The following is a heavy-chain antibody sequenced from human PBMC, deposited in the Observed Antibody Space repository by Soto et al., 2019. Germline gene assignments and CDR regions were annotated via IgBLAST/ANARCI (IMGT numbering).Heavy chain of an antibody. CDR2: IYYSGST. D-gene: IGHD2-2*01. J-gene: IGHJ3*02. CDR3: ASLYCSSTSCYPFDI. CDR1: GGPISSGGYY. V-gene: IGHV4-31*03. Sequence: SETLSLTCTVSGGPISSGGYYWSWIRQHPGKGLEWIGYIYYSGSTYYNPSLKSRVTISVDTSKNQFSLKLSSVTAADTAVYYCASLYCSSTSCYPFDIWGQGTMVTVSS.